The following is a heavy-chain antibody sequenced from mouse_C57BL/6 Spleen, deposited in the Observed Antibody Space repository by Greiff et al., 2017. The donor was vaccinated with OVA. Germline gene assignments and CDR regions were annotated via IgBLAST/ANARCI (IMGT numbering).Heavy chain of an antibody. J-gene: IGHJ2*01. CDR3: ARSYGNYGFDY. CDR1: GYTFTDYY. CDR2: INPNNGGT. Sequence: VQLQQSGPELVKPGASVKISCKASGYTFTDYYMNWVKQSHGKSLEWIGAINPNNGGTSYNQKFKGKATLTVDKSSSTAYMELRNLTAYDSDVYYCARSYGNYGFDYWGQGTTLSVSS. D-gene: IGHD2-1*01. V-gene: IGHV1-26*01.